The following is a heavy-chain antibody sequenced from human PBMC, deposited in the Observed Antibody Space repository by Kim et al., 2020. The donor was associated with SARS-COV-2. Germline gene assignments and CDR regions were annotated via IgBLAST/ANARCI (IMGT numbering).Heavy chain of an antibody. CDR1: GFSFSTYE. CDR3: AREVTVTPDAFDI. Sequence: GGSLRLSCAASGFSFSTYEMSWVRQAPGKGLEWVSYIRGSGRGIHYADSVKGRFTISRDNAKKSLFLQMNSLRAEDTAVYYCAREVTVTPDAFDIWGQGTLVTVSS. CDR2: IRGSGRGI. V-gene: IGHV3-48*03. J-gene: IGHJ3*02. D-gene: IGHD2-21*02.